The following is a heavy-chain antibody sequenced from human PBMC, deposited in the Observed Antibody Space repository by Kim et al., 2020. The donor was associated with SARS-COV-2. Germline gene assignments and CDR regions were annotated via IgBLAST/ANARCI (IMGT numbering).Heavy chain of an antibody. J-gene: IGHJ2*01. CDR2: IIPIFGTA. CDR1: GGTFSSYA. D-gene: IGHD2-15*01. Sequence: SVKVSCKASGGTFSSYAISWVRQAPGQGLEWMGGIIPIFGTANYAQKFQGRVTITADESTSTAYMELSSLRSEDTAVYYCARSAGLVVVAATLDWYFDLWGRGTLVTVSS. CDR3: ARSAGLVVVAATLDWYFDL. V-gene: IGHV1-69*13.